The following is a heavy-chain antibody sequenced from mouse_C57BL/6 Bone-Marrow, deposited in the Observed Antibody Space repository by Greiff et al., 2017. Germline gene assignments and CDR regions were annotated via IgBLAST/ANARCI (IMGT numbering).Heavy chain of an antibody. Sequence: VQLQQSGPGLVQPSQSLSITCTVSGFSLTSYGVHWVRQSPGKGLEWLGVIWSGGSTDYNAAFISRLSISKDNSKSQVFFKMNSLQADDTAIYYCASGLRPYWYFDVWGTGTTVTVSS. CDR2: IWSGGST. V-gene: IGHV2-2*01. J-gene: IGHJ1*03. CDR3: ASGLRPYWYFDV. CDR1: GFSLTSYG. D-gene: IGHD2-4*01.